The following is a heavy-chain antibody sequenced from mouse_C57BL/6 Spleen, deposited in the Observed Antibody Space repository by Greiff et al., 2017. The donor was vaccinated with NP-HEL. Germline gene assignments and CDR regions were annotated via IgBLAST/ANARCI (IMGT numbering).Heavy chain of an antibody. CDR3: ARGGDYYGSSRYFDV. V-gene: IGHV1-55*01. CDR1: GYTFTSYW. Sequence: VQLQQPGAELVKPGASVKMSCKASGYTFTSYWITWVKPRPGQGLEWIGDIYPGSGSTNYNEKFKSKATLTVDTSSSTAYMQLSSLTSEDSAVYYCARGGDYYGSSRYFDVWGTGTTVTVSS. D-gene: IGHD1-1*01. J-gene: IGHJ1*03. CDR2: IYPGSGST.